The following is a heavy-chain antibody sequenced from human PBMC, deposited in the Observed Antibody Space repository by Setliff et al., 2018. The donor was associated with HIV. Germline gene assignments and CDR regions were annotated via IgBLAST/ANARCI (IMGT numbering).Heavy chain of an antibody. D-gene: IGHD3-9*01. CDR2: ITSGSTYV. J-gene: IGHJ4*02. CDR3: AKEGHNILRYFNWLSAEWLDY. CDR1: GFTVSSNY. Sequence: GGSLRLSCAASGFTVSSNYMNWVRQAPGKGLEWVSSITSGSTYVNYADSVKGRFSISRDNSKNSLYLQMSSLRAEDTAVYYCAKEGHNILRYFNWLSAEWLDYLGQGTLVTVPQ. V-gene: IGHV3-21*01.